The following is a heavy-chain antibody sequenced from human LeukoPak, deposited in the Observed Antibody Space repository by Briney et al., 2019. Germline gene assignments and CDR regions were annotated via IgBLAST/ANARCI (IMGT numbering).Heavy chain of an antibody. CDR1: GFTFSDYY. D-gene: IGHD6-6*01. Sequence: GGSLRLSCAASGFTFSDYYMSWVRQAPGKGLEWVSAISGSGGSTYYADSVKGRFTISRDNSKNTLYLQMNSLRAEDTAVYYCAKDSARVDFDYWGQGTLVTVSS. CDR3: AKDSARVDFDY. J-gene: IGHJ4*02. CDR2: ISGSGGST. V-gene: IGHV3-23*01.